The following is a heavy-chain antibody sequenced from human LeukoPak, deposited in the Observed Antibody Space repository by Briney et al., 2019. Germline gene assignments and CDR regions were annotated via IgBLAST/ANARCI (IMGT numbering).Heavy chain of an antibody. D-gene: IGHD1-26*01. CDR3: ASRLGATSQWSFDY. Sequence: SETLSLTCAVYGGSFNDYYWSWIRQPPGKGLEWIGEINHSGSTNYNPSLKSRVTISVDTSKNQFSLKLSSVTAADTAVYYCASRLGATSQWSFDYWGQGTLVTVSS. CDR2: INHSGST. CDR1: GGSFNDYY. V-gene: IGHV4-34*01. J-gene: IGHJ4*02.